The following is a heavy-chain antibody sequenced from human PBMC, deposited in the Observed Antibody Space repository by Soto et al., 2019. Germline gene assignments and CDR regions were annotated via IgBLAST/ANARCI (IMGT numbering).Heavy chain of an antibody. CDR3: ARDPAPLIYSSGWYRFMYYFDY. D-gene: IGHD6-19*01. V-gene: IGHV3-7*01. J-gene: IGHJ4*02. CDR1: GFTFSSYW. CDR2: IKQDGSEK. Sequence: GGSLRLSCAASGFTFSSYWMSWVRQAPGKGLEWVANIKQDGSEKYYVDSVKGRFTISRDNAKNSLYLQMNSLRAEDTAVYYCARDPAPLIYSSGWYRFMYYFDYWGQGTLVTVSS.